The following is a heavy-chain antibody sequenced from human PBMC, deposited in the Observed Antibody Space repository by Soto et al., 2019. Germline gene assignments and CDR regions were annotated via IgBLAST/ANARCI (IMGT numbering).Heavy chain of an antibody. CDR1: GGSISSSGYY. J-gene: IGHJ5*02. D-gene: IGHD3-3*01. Sequence: PSETLSLTCSVSGGSISSSGYYWGWIRQPPGKGLEWIGYIYYSGSTNYNPSLKSRVTISVDASKTQFSLKLSSVTTADTAVYYCAVGDWSGYPASWGQGTLVTVSS. CDR3: AVGDWSGYPAS. V-gene: IGHV4-61*05. CDR2: IYYSGST.